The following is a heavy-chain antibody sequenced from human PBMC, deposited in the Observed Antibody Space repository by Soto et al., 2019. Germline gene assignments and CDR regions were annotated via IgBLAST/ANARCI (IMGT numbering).Heavy chain of an antibody. CDR3: ARHDSSGWYRYYYYYMDV. Sequence: SETLSLTCTVSGGSISSYYWSWIRQPPGKGLEWIGYIYYSGSTNYNPSLKSRVTISVDTSKNQFSLKLSSVTAADTAVYYCARHDSSGWYRYYYYYMDVWGKGTTVTVSS. J-gene: IGHJ6*03. CDR1: GGSISSYY. CDR2: IYYSGST. V-gene: IGHV4-59*08. D-gene: IGHD6-19*01.